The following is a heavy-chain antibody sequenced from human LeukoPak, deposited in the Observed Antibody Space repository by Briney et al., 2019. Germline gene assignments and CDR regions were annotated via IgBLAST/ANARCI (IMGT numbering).Heavy chain of an antibody. CDR3: AKRGVVIRVILVGFHKEAYYFDS. CDR1: GITLSNYG. Sequence: GGSLRLSCAVSGITLSNYGMSWVRQAPGKGLEWVAGISGSGGSTNYADSVNGRFTISRDNPKNTLYLQMTSLRAEDTAVYFCAKRGVVIRVILVGFHKEAYYFDSWGQGALVTVSS. V-gene: IGHV3-23*01. J-gene: IGHJ4*02. CDR2: ISGSGGST. D-gene: IGHD3-22*01.